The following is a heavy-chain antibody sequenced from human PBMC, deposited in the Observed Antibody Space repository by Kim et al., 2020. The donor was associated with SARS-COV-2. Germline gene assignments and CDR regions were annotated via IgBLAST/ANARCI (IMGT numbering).Heavy chain of an antibody. J-gene: IGHJ4*02. D-gene: IGHD4-4*01. V-gene: IGHV3-30*02. CDR3: AKDLRDYSTRIDY. Sequence: FTFSRDNSKNTLYLQVNSLRAEDTAVYYCAKDLRDYSTRIDYWGQGTLVTVFS.